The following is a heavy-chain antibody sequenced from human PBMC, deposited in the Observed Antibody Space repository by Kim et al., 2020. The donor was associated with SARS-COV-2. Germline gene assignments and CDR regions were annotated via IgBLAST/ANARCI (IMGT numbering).Heavy chain of an antibody. CDR3: ARDTRDYYGMDV. J-gene: IGHJ6*02. V-gene: IGHV3-33*01. Sequence: YYASPGKGRFTISRDNAKTTLYLQMNSLRAEDTAVYYCARDTRDYYGMDVWGQGTTVTVSS.